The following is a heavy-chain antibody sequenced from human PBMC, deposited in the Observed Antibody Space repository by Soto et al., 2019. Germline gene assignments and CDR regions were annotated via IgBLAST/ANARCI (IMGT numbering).Heavy chain of an antibody. D-gene: IGHD2-15*01. CDR3: AKGLVVVAATGFDY. V-gene: IGHV3-30*18. J-gene: IGHJ4*02. CDR2: ISYDGSNK. Sequence: PGGSLRLSCAASGFTFSSYGMHWVRQAPGKGLEWVAVISYDGSNKYYADSVKGRFTISRDNSKNTLYLQMNSLRAEDTAVYYCAKGLVVVAATGFDYWGQGTLVTV. CDR1: GFTFSSYG.